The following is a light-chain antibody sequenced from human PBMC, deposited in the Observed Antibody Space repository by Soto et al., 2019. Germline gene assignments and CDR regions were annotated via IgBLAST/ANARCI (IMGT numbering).Light chain of an antibody. CDR2: GAS. CDR3: QQYGSSPWT. Sequence: EVVLTQSPGTLSLSPGEKATLSCRASQSVSSSYLAWYQQKPGQAPMLFIYGASSSATGIPDRFSGSGSGTDFTLTIRRLEPEAFAVYYCQQYGSSPWTFGQGTKVDI. V-gene: IGKV3-20*01. J-gene: IGKJ1*01. CDR1: QSVSSSY.